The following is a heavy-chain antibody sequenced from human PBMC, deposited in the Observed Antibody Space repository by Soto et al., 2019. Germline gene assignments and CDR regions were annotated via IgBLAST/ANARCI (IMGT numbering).Heavy chain of an antibody. J-gene: IGHJ6*02. Sequence: SVKVSCKASGGTFSSYALSWVRQAPGQGLEWMGGIIPIFGTANYAQKFQGRVTITADESTSTAYMELSSLRSEDTAVYYCARGGYYDILTGGRVGYYYYGMDVWGQ. CDR1: GGTFSSYA. D-gene: IGHD3-9*01. V-gene: IGHV1-69*13. CDR3: ARGGYYDILTGGRVGYYYYGMDV. CDR2: IIPIFGTA.